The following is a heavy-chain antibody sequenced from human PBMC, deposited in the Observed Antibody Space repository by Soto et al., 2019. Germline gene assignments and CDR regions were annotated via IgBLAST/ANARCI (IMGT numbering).Heavy chain of an antibody. CDR3: PRAVAAPATFDY. J-gene: IGHJ4*02. CDR1: GYTFTGYA. D-gene: IGHD6-25*01. CDR2: INAGNGNT. Sequence: QVQLVQSGAEEKKPGASVKVSCKASGYTFTGYAMHWVRQAPGQRLEWMGWINAGNGNTKYSRKFQGGVTITRDTSDSTAYMERSSLRSEDTAVYYSPRAVAAPATFDYWGQGTLVTVSS. V-gene: IGHV1-3*05.